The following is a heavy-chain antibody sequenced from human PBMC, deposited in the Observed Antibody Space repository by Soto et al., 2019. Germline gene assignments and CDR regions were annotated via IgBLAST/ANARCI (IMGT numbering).Heavy chain of an antibody. V-gene: IGHV1-69*01. Sequence: QVQLVQSGAEGKKPGASVKVSCKASGGTFSSYAISWVRQAPGQGLEWMGGIIPIFGTANYAQKFQGRVTITADESTSTAYMELSSLRSEDTAVYYCASSVDYYDSSGYYPYYYYGMDVWGQGGTVT. CDR3: ASSVDYYDSSGYYPYYYYGMDV. J-gene: IGHJ6*02. D-gene: IGHD3-22*01. CDR2: IIPIFGTA. CDR1: GGTFSSYA.